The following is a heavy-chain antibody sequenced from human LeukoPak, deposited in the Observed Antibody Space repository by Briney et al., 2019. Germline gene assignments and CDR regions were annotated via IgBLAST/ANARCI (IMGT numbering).Heavy chain of an antibody. Sequence: GESLKISCAASGFTFSGCAMGWVRQAPGKGLEWVSVISGGGGSTYYADSVKGRFTISRDNSKNTLYLQMNSLRAEDTAVYYCAKGRYGSSRYPFDYWGQGTLATVSS. CDR2: ISGGGGST. D-gene: IGHD6-13*01. V-gene: IGHV3-23*01. CDR1: GFTFSGCA. CDR3: AKGRYGSSRYPFDY. J-gene: IGHJ4*02.